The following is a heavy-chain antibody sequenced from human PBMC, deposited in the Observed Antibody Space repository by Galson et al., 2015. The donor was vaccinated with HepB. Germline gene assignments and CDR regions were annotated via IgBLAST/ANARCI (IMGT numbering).Heavy chain of an antibody. J-gene: IGHJ4*02. CDR2: IKQDGSEK. D-gene: IGHD3-22*01. V-gene: IGHV3-7*03. CDR1: GFTFSSYR. Sequence: SLRLSCAASGFTFSSYRMSWVRQAPGKGLEWVANIKQDGSEKYYVDSVKGRFTISRDNAKNSLYLQMNSLRAEDTAVYYCARDLLYYDSSGYYGGGPFDYWGQGTLVTVSS. CDR3: ARDLLYYDSSGYYGGGPFDY.